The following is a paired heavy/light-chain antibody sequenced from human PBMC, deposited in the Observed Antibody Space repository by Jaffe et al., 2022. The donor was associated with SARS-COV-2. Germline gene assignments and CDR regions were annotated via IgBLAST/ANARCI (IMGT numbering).Heavy chain of an antibody. J-gene: IGHJ2*01. CDR2: IYTSGST. Sequence: QVQLQESGPGLVKPSQTLSLTCTVSGGSISSGSYYWSWIRQPAGKGLEWIGRIYTSGSTNYNPSLKSRVTISVDTSKNQFSLKLSSVTAADTAVYYCARDRGVGVPAHGRRPYWYFDLWGRGTLVTVSS. D-gene: IGHD2-2*01. CDR1: GGSISSGSYY. V-gene: IGHV4-61*02. CDR3: ARDRGVGVPAHGRRPYWYFDL.
Light chain of an antibody. V-gene: IGLV2-23*03. CDR1: SSDVGSYNL. CDR2: EGS. J-gene: IGLJ1*01. CDR3: CSYAGSSTLVYV. Sequence: QSALTQPASVSGSPGQSITISCTGTSSDVGSYNLVSWYQQHPGKAPKLMIYEGSKRPSGVSNRFSGSKSGNTASLTISGLQAEDEADYYCCSYAGSSTLVYVFGTGTKVTVL.